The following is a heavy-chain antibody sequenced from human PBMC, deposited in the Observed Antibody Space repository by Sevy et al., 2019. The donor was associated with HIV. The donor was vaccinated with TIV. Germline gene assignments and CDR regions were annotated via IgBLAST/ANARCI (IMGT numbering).Heavy chain of an antibody. J-gene: IGHJ4*02. Sequence: GGSLRLSCAASGFTVSRNYMSWVRQAPGKGLEWVSVIYSDGKTFYADSVKDRFTISRDNSKNTLYLQMNSLRAEDTAVYYCGGWSSAWTLFDYWGQGTLVTVSS. D-gene: IGHD6-19*01. CDR3: GGWSSAWTLFDY. CDR2: IYSDGKT. V-gene: IGHV3-66*01. CDR1: GFTVSRNY.